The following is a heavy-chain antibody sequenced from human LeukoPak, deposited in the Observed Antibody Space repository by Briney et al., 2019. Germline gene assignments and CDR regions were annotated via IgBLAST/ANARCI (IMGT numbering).Heavy chain of an antibody. CDR1: GFTFSSNV. Sequence: GRSLRLSCAASGFTFSSNVMHWVRQAPGKGLEWVTAISHDGNNKYYADSVKGRFTISRDNSKNTLYLQMNSLRAEDTAVYYCARPNTEATGYYFDYWGQGTLVTVSS. CDR3: ARPNTEATGYYFDY. CDR2: ISHDGNNK. D-gene: IGHD1-1*01. J-gene: IGHJ4*02. V-gene: IGHV3-30-3*01.